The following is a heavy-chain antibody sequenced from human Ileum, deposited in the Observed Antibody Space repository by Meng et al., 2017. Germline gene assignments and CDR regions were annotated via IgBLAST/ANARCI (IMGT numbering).Heavy chain of an antibody. CDR3: ARDVVGSYRNDAFDI. Sequence: GESLKISCAASGYTFDDYCMSWVRQAPGKGLEWVSGINWNGSSTGYADSVKGRFTISRDTSKKSLYLQMNSLRAEDTALYHWARDVVGSYRNDAFDIWGQGTMVTVSS. J-gene: IGHJ3*02. V-gene: IGHV3-20*01. D-gene: IGHD1-26*01. CDR2: INWNGSST. CDR1: GYTFDDYC.